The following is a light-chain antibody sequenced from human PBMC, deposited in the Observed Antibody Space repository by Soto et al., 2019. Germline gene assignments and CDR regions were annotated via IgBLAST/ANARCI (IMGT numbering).Light chain of an antibody. CDR3: QQRRSWPQTIT. J-gene: IGKJ5*01. Sequence: EILMTQSPATLSGSPGERATLSCRASQSVGSELAWYQQRPGKAPRPLIYDGSKRPAGVPDRISGDGSGKDYTLTISSLETEHFAVYYCQQRRSWPQTITFGQGTRLEIK. V-gene: IGKV3-11*01. CDR2: DGS. CDR1: QSVGSE.